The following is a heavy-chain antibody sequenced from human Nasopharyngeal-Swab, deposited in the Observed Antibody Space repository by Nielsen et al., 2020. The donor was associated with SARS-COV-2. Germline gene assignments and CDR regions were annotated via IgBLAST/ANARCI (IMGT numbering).Heavy chain of an antibody. J-gene: IGHJ6*02. V-gene: IGHV3-21*01. CDR2: ISSSSCYI. D-gene: IGHD3-3*01. CDR3: ARDGLDYDFWSAYFMDV. Sequence: GESLKISCAASGFTFNNYNFNWVRQEPGKGLEWVSSISSSSCYIYYADSVKGRFTISRDNAKNSLYLQMTSLRAEDPAVYYCARDGLDYDFWSAYFMDVWGQGTTVTVSS. CDR1: GFTFNNYN.